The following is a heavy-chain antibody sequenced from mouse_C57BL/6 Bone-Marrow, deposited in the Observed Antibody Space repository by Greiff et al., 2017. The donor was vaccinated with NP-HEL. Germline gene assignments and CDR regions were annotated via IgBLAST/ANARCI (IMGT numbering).Heavy chain of an antibody. Sequence: DVMLVESGGGLVKPGGSLKLSCAASGFTFSSYAMSWVRQTPEKRLEWVATISDGGSYTYYPDNVKGRFTISRDNAKNNLYLQMSHLKSEDTAMDYCARDEVFTTVGYYAMDYWGQGTSVTVSS. V-gene: IGHV5-4*01. J-gene: IGHJ4*01. D-gene: IGHD1-1*01. CDR3: ARDEVFTTVGYYAMDY. CDR2: ISDGGSYT. CDR1: GFTFSSYA.